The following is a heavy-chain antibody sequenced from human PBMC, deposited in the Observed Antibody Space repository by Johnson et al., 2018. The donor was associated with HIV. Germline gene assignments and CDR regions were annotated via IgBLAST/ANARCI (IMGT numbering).Heavy chain of an antibody. J-gene: IGHJ3*02. D-gene: IGHD4-17*01. V-gene: IGHV3-53*01. CDR1: GFTVSSNY. CDR3: ARVPDYGDYGDAFDI. CDR2: IYSGGST. Sequence: VQLVESGGGLIQPGGSLRLYCAASGFTVSSNYMSWVRQAPGKGLEWVSLIYSGGSTYYADSVKGRFTISRDNSKNTLYLQMKSLRAEDTAVYYCARVPDYGDYGDAFDIWGQGTMVTVSS.